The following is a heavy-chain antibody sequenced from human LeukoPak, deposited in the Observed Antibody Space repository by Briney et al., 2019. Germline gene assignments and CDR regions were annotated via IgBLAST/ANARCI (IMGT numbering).Heavy chain of an antibody. V-gene: IGHV1-18*04. CDR2: ISPYNGNT. CDR3: ARYYGSGSYYGVYDY. J-gene: IGHJ4*02. D-gene: IGHD3-10*01. CDR1: GYTFTSYG. Sequence: ASVKVSCKASGYTFTSYGISWVRQAPGQGLEWMGWISPYNGNTNYAQKLQGRVTMTTDTSTSTAYMELRSLRSDDTAVYYCARYYGSGSYYGVYDYWGQGTLVTVSS.